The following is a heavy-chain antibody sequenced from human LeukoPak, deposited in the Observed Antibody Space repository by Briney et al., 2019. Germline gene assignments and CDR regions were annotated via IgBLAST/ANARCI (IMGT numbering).Heavy chain of an antibody. D-gene: IGHD2-15*01. CDR3: AKWGYCSGGSCYRHYYYGMDV. CDR1: GFTFSSYG. Sequence: GGSLRLSCAASGFTFSSYGMHWVRQAPGKGLEWVAVISYGGSNKYYADSVKGRFTISRDNSKNTLYLQMNSLRAEDTAVYYCAKWGYCSGGSCYRHYYYGMDVWGQGTTVTVSS. CDR2: ISYGGSNK. J-gene: IGHJ6*02. V-gene: IGHV3-30*18.